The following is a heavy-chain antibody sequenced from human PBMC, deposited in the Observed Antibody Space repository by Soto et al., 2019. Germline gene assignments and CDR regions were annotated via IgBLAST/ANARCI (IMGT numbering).Heavy chain of an antibody. CDR1: GGSISSGGHY. Sequence: PSETLSLTCSVSGGSISSGGHYWGWIRQPPGKGLEWIASIYYSGTTYYNPSLKSRVTISVQDSKNQFSLNLRSLTATDTAVYYCAAPYRHFDFWGQGILVTVSS. V-gene: IGHV4-39*01. J-gene: IGHJ4*02. D-gene: IGHD2-2*02. CDR3: AAPYRHFDF. CDR2: IYYSGTT.